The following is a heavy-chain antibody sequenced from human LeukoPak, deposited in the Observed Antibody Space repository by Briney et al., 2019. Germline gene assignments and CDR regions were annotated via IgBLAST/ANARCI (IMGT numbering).Heavy chain of an antibody. Sequence: GASVKVSCKASGYTFTSYAMHWVRQAPGQRLEWMGWINAGNGNTKYSQEFRGRVTITRDTSASTAYMELSSLRSEDMAVYYCARGLPHYCSGGSCWFDPWGQGTLVTVSS. V-gene: IGHV1-3*03. J-gene: IGHJ5*02. D-gene: IGHD2-15*01. CDR3: ARGLPHYCSGGSCWFDP. CDR1: GYTFTSYA. CDR2: INAGNGNT.